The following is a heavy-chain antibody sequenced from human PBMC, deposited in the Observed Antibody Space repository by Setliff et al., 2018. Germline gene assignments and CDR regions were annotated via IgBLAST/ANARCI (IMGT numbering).Heavy chain of an antibody. CDR1: GGSISSYY. V-gene: IGHV4-4*07. CDR2: IYIGGSA. J-gene: IGHJ6*03. CDR3: AREQWLDPPGYYHMDV. Sequence: LSLTCTVSGGSISSYYWSWIRQPAGKGLEWIGHIYIGGSANYNPSLKSRVTMSIDTSKNQFSLKLNSVTAADIAVYYCAREQWLDPPGYYHMDVWAKGTTVTVSS. D-gene: IGHD6-19*01.